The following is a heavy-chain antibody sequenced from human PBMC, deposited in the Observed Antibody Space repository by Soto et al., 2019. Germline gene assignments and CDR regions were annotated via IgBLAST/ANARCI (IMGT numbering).Heavy chain of an antibody. J-gene: IGHJ4*02. Sequence: QVQLVQSGAEVKKPGSSVKVSCKASGGTFSSYAISWVRQAPGQGLEWMGGIIPIFGTANYAQKFQGRVTITADAYASTAYMELSSLRSEDTAVYYCAGESRYCSGGSCYFLPGIDYWGQGTLVTVSS. CDR3: AGESRYCSGGSCYFLPGIDY. CDR2: IIPIFGTA. CDR1: GGTFSSYA. D-gene: IGHD2-15*01. V-gene: IGHV1-69*12.